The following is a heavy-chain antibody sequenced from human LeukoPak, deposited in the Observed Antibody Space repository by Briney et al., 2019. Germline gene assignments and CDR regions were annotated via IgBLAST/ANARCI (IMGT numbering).Heavy chain of an antibody. CDR2: INHSGST. Sequence: SETLSLTCAVYGGSFSGYYWSWIRQPPGKGLEWIGEINHSGSTNYNPSLKSRVTISVDTSKNQFSLKLSSVTAADTAVYYCARGRMYCSGGSCYGSRDRPVTAFDIWGQGTMVTVSS. CDR3: ARGRMYCSGGSCYGSRDRPVTAFDI. CDR1: GGSFSGYY. D-gene: IGHD2-15*01. J-gene: IGHJ3*02. V-gene: IGHV4-34*01.